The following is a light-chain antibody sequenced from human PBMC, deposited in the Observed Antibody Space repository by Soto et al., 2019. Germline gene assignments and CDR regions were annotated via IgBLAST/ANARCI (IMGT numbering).Light chain of an antibody. CDR1: QGISSY. CDR3: MQALQKPSI. V-gene: IGKV1-9*01. CDR2: AAS. Sequence: IQLTQSPSSLSASVGDRVTITCRASQGISSYLAWYQQAPGQAPKLLIYAASTLQSGVPSRFSGSGSGAEYTLKISRVEAEDVGVYYCMQALQKPSIFGQGTKVDI. J-gene: IGKJ1*01.